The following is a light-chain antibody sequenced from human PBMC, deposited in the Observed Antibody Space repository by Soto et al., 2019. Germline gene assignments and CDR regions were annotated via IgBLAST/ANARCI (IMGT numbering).Light chain of an antibody. CDR1: QDISSS. V-gene: IGKV1-33*01. CDR2: DAS. Sequence: DIQMTQSPSSLSASVGDRVTITCQASQDISSSLNWYQQKPGRAPKLLIYDASNLETGVPSRFSGSGAGTDFTFTISSLQPEDIATYYCQQYDSPPRTFGQGTRLDIK. CDR3: QQYDSPPRT. J-gene: IGKJ5*01.